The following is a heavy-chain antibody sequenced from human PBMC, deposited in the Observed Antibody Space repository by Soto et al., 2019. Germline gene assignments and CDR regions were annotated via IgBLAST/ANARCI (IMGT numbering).Heavy chain of an antibody. V-gene: IGHV3-30-3*01. Sequence: QVQLVESGGGVVQPGRSLRLSCAASGFTFSSYAMHWVRQAPGKGLEWVAVISYDGSNKYYADSVKGRFTISRDNSKNTLYLQMNSLRAEDTAVYYCARDRPYCSGGSCYDAFDIWGQGTMVTVSS. CDR1: GFTFSSYA. CDR2: ISYDGSNK. CDR3: ARDRPYCSGGSCYDAFDI. J-gene: IGHJ3*02. D-gene: IGHD2-15*01.